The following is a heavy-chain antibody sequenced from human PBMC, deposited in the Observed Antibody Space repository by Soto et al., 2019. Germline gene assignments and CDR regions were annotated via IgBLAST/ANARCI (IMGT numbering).Heavy chain of an antibody. CDR2: ISGSGGST. CDR3: AKDGELGSFYYDAFDI. D-gene: IGHD1-7*01. V-gene: IGHV3-23*01. CDR1: GFTFSSYA. Sequence: GGSLSLSCAASGFTFSSYAMSWVRQAPGKGMGWVSVISGSGGSTYDADSVKGRFTISRTNSKNTLYLQMNSLRAEDAGVYYCAKDGELGSFYYDAFDIWGQGTMVTVSS. J-gene: IGHJ3*02.